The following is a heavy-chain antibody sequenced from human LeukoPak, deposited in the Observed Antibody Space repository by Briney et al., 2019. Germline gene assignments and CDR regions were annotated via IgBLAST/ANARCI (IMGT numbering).Heavy chain of an antibody. V-gene: IGHV3-30*03. Sequence: GRSLRLSCAASGFTFSSYGMHWVRQAPGKGLEWVAVISYDGSNKYYADSVKGRFTISRDNSKNTLYLQMNSLRAEDTAVYYCARSAHTFSILTGYEFDYWGQGTLVTVSS. J-gene: IGHJ4*02. CDR1: GFTFSSYG. CDR2: ISYDGSNK. CDR3: ARSAHTFSILTGYEFDY. D-gene: IGHD3-9*01.